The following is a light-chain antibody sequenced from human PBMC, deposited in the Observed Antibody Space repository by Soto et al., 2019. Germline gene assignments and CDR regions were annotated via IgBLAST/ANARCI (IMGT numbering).Light chain of an antibody. CDR2: EVS. Sequence: QSALTQPASVSGSPGQSITISCTGTSSDVGGYKYVSWYQQHPGEAHKFMIYEVSNRPSGVSSRFSGSKYGNTVSLTISGLQSEDEGDYYCSSYPSSSTGVFGGGTKRIVL. CDR3: SSYPSSSTGV. V-gene: IGLV2-14*01. J-gene: IGLJ3*02. CDR1: SSDVGGYKY.